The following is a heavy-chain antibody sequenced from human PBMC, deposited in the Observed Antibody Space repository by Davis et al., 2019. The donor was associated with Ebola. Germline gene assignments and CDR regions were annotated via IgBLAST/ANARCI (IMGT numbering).Heavy chain of an antibody. J-gene: IGHJ4*02. CDR3: ARGRSMVATQVGLRY. V-gene: IGHV1-18*04. Sequence: ASVKVSCKASGYNFTSYGISWVRQPPGQGLEWMGWISAYSGKTNYAQKLQGRVTMTTDTSTSTAYMKLRSLRSDDTAVYYCARGRSMVATQVGLRYWGQGTLVTVSS. D-gene: IGHD5-12*01. CDR2: ISAYSGKT. CDR1: GYNFTSYG.